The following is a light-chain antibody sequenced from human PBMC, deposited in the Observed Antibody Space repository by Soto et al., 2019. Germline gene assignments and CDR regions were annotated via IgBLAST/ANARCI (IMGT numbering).Light chain of an antibody. CDR2: DVS. J-gene: IGLJ3*02. Sequence: QSALTQPRSVSGSPGQSVTISCTGTSSDVGAYNYVSWYQQHPGKVPKLMIYDVSRRPSGVPDRFSGSKSGNTASLTFSGLQADDEADYYCCSYAGSYTLVFGGGTKLTVL. CDR3: CSYAGSYTLV. V-gene: IGLV2-11*01. CDR1: SSDVGAYNY.